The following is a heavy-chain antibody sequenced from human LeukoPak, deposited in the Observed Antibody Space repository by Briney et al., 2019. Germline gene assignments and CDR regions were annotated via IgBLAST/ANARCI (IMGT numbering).Heavy chain of an antibody. Sequence: GGSLRLSCAASGFTVTNNYMSWVRQAPGKGLEWVSVIYAGGTTSYADSVKGRFTISRDSSKNTLYLQMNSLRSDDTAVYYCARGYSSSHYWGQGTLVTVSS. D-gene: IGHD6-6*01. CDR2: IYAGGTT. V-gene: IGHV3-53*05. CDR3: ARGYSSSHY. J-gene: IGHJ4*02. CDR1: GFTVTNNY.